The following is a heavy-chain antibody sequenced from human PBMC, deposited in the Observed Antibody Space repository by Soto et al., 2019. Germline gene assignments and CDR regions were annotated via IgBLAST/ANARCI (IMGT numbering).Heavy chain of an antibody. CDR1: GFTFGDFW. D-gene: IGHD1-1*01. V-gene: IGHV3-7*05. CDR2: MNQDGSEK. J-gene: IGHJ6*02. Sequence: EVQLVESGGALVQPGGSLRLSCTVSGFTFGDFWMTWVRQAPGKGLEWVANMNQDGSEKYYADSVRGRFGISRDNAKNSLFLQMNSLSAEDTALYYCASQRISYAMHAWGQGTTVTVSS. CDR3: ASQRISYAMHA.